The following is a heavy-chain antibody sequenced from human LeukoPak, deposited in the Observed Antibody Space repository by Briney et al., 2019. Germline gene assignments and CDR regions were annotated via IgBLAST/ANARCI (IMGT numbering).Heavy chain of an antibody. CDR2: IYYSGTT. CDR1: GGSIRSSDYY. Sequence: SETLSLTCTVSGGSIRSSDYYWRWIRQPPGKGLEWIATIYYSGTTHYNPSHQSRVTMSVDTSKNQFSLRLSSVTTADTAVYYCARVNTQGVPSPWGQGTLVTVSS. V-gene: IGHV4-39*01. J-gene: IGHJ5*02. CDR3: ARVNTQGVPSP. D-gene: IGHD2-15*01.